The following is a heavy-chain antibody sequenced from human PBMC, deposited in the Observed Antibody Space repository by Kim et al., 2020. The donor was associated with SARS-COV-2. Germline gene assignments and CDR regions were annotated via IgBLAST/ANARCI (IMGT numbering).Heavy chain of an antibody. CDR3: ASSGDSSVKHWYFDL. Sequence: SETLSLTCTVSGGSINNYYWSWIRQPPGKGLEWIGYIYYSGSANYNPSLQSRGTISLDTSKNQFSLKLRFVTAADTAFYYCASSGDSSVKHWYFDLWGRGTLVTVSS. V-gene: IGHV4-59*13. J-gene: IGHJ2*01. D-gene: IGHD3-22*01. CDR1: GGSINNYY. CDR2: IYYSGSA.